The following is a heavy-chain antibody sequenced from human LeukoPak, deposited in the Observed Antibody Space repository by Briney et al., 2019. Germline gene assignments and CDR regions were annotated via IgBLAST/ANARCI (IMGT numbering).Heavy chain of an antibody. D-gene: IGHD3-22*01. CDR2: IYTSGST. Sequence: NPSETLSLTCTVSGDSISSADYYWSWIRQPAGKGPEWIGRIYTSGSTNYNPTLKSRVTISADTSKNQFFLKLSSVTAADTAVYYCARESDLSHYDRTDYWGQGTLVTVSS. J-gene: IGHJ4*02. CDR1: GDSISSADYY. V-gene: IGHV4-61*02. CDR3: ARESDLSHYDRTDY.